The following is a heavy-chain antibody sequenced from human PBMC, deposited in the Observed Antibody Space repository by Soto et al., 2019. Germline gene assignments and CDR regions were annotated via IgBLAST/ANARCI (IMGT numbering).Heavy chain of an antibody. CDR2: ISTTGSHI. CDR1: GFSFSRYS. J-gene: IGHJ5*02. D-gene: IGHD4-4*01. V-gene: IGHV3-21*01. Sequence: GGSLRLSCAASGFSFSRYSMNWVRQAPGRGLEWVSSISTTGSHIYYADSVKGRFTISRDNAKNSLYLQMNSLRAEDTAVYYCASPFYIDPWGQGTLVTVSS. CDR3: ASPFYIDP.